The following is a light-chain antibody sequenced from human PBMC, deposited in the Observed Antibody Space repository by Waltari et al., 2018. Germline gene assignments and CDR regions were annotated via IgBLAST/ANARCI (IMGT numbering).Light chain of an antibody. Sequence: QSALTQPASVSGSPGQSIAISCSGSSTDIGAHDLVSWYQQHPGKAPKLIIFAVSSRPSGISYRFSGSKFGNTASLTISGLQAEDEADYFCSSYTRGRTYVFGSGTKVTVL. V-gene: IGLV2-14*03. CDR1: STDIGAHDL. CDR3: SSYTRGRTYV. CDR2: AVS. J-gene: IGLJ1*01.